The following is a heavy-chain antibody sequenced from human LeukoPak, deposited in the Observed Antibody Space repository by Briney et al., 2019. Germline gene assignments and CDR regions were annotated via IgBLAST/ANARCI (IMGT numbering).Heavy chain of an antibody. Sequence: GGSLRLSCAASGLTFSTYAMSWVRQAPGKGLEWVSTISSSGGSTYYADSVKGRFTISRDNSKNTVFLQMNSLRAEDTAVYYCAKRDLGYWGQGTLVTVSS. CDR1: GLTFSTYA. CDR2: ISSSGGST. CDR3: AKRDLGY. V-gene: IGHV3-23*01. J-gene: IGHJ4*02.